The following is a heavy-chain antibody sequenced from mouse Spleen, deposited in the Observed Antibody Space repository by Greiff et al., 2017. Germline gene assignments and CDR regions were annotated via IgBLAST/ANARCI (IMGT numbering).Heavy chain of an antibody. Sequence: VQLQQPGAELVKPGASVKMSCKASGYTFTSYWITWVKQRPGQGLEWIGDIYPGSGSTNYNEKFKSKATLTVDTSSSTAYMQLSSLTSEDSAVYYCASGGGDYPAWFAYWGQGTLVTVSA. CDR2: IYPGSGST. CDR3: ASGGGDYPAWFAY. V-gene: IGHV1-55*01. D-gene: IGHD2-13*01. J-gene: IGHJ3*01. CDR1: GYTFTSYW.